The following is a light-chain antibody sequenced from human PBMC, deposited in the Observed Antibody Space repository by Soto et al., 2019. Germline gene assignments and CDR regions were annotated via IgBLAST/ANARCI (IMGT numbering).Light chain of an antibody. V-gene: IGLV1-40*01. CDR1: SSNIGAGYD. CDR2: DNT. J-gene: IGLJ1*01. Sequence: QSVLTQPPSVSGAPGQRVTISCTGSSSNIGAGYDVHWYQQLPGSAPKLLIYDNTNRPSGAPDRFSGSKSGTSASLAITGLQAEDEADFHCQSYDSSLSAYVFGTGTKLTVL. CDR3: QSYDSSLSAYV.